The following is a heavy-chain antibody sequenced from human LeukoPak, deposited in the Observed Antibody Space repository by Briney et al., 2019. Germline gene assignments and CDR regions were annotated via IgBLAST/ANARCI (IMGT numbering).Heavy chain of an antibody. CDR1: GYSFTSYW. Sequence: GESLKISCKGSGYSFTSYWISWVRQMPGKGLEWMGRIDPSDSYTNYSPSFQGHVTISADKSISTAYLQWSSLRASDTAMYYCARTLTTAIDYWGQGTLVTVSS. CDR2: IDPSDSYT. J-gene: IGHJ4*02. CDR3: ARTLTTAIDY. D-gene: IGHD4-11*01. V-gene: IGHV5-10-1*01.